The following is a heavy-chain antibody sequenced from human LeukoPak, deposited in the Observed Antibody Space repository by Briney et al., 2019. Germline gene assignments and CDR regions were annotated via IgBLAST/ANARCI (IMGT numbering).Heavy chain of an antibody. CDR3: AKDREWIQPWLTDN. CDR1: GFTFSNYA. Sequence: PGGSLRLSCAASGFTFSNYAMSWVRQAPGKGLEWVSGIRNSGIDTYYADSVEGRFTISRDNSKNTLYLQMNSLRAEDTAVYYCAKDREWIQPWLTDNWGQGTLVTVSS. CDR2: IRNSGIDT. D-gene: IGHD5-18*01. J-gene: IGHJ4*02. V-gene: IGHV3-23*01.